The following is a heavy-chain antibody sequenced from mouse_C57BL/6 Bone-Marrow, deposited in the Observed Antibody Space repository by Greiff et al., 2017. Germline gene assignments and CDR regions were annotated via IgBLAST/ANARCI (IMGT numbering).Heavy chain of an antibody. CDR2: IDPEDGDT. CDR3: STPPTPCAYGSSTWCFDV. J-gene: IGHJ1*03. V-gene: IGHV14-1*01. Sequence: VQLQQSGAELVRPGASVKLSCTASGFNIKDYYMHWVKQRPEQGLEWIGRIDPEDGDTEYDRKFQGKATMTADTASNTAYLQLSSLTSEDTAVYYGSTPPTPCAYGSSTWCFDVWGTGTTVTVSS. CDR1: GFNIKDYY. D-gene: IGHD1-1*01.